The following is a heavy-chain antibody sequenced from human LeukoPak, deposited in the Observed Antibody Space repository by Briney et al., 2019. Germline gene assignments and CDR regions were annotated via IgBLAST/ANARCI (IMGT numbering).Heavy chain of an antibody. J-gene: IGHJ5*02. CDR1: GFTFSSYW. D-gene: IGHD3-3*01. Sequence: GGSLRLSCAASGFTFSSYWMNWVRQAPGKGLEWVANIKQDGSEKNYVDSVKGRFTISGDNAMNSVYLQMNSLRAEDTAVYYCARDRDYDFWSGFRFDPWGQGTLVTVSS. CDR2: IKQDGSEK. CDR3: ARDRDYDFWSGFRFDP. V-gene: IGHV3-7*03.